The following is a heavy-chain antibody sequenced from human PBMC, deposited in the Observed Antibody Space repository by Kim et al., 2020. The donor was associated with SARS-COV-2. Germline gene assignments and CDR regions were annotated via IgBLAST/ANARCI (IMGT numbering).Heavy chain of an antibody. CDR2: FDPEDGET. V-gene: IGHV1-24*01. D-gene: IGHD2-15*01. CDR1: GYTLTELS. Sequence: ASVKVSCKVSGYTLTELSMHWVRQAPGKGLEWMGGFDPEDGETIYAQKFQGRVTMTADTSTDTAYMELSSLRSEDTAVHYCATDDVYGSYEGYDYRGQGT. J-gene: IGHJ4*02. CDR3: ATDDVYGSYEGYDY.